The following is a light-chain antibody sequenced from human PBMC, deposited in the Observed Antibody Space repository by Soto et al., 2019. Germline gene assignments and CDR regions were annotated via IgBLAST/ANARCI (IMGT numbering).Light chain of an antibody. Sequence: EIVLTQSPATLSLSPGERATLSCRASQSVSSYLAWFQQKPGRAPRLLIYEASNRATGIPARFSGSGSGTDFTLTISSLEPEDFAVYYCQQRSNWPLTFGGGTKVEIK. V-gene: IGKV3-11*01. CDR3: QQRSNWPLT. J-gene: IGKJ4*01. CDR2: EAS. CDR1: QSVSSY.